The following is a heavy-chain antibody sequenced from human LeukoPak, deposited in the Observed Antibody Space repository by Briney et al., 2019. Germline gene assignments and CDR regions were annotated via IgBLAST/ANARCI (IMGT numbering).Heavy chain of an antibody. D-gene: IGHD3-10*01. Sequence: GASVKVSCKASGYTFTSYGISWVRQAPGQGLEWMGWISAYNGNTNYAQKLQGRVTMTTDTSTSTAYMELRSLRSDDTAVYYCARFVLWFGELWGTPDYWGQGTLVTVSS. CDR3: ARFVLWFGELWGTPDY. CDR1: GYTFTSYG. CDR2: ISAYNGNT. J-gene: IGHJ4*02. V-gene: IGHV1-18*01.